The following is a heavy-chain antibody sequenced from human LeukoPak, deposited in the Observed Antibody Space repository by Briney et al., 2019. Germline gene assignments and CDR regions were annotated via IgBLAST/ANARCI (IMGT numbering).Heavy chain of an antibody. CDR1: GGSISSGGYY. CDR3: ARTGIVGATSAFDI. Sequence: SETLSLTCTVSGGSISSGGYYWSWIRQHPGKGLEWIGYIYYSGSTYYNPSLKSRVTISVDTSKNQFSLKLSSVTAADTAVYYCARTGIVGATSAFDIWDQGTMVTVSS. J-gene: IGHJ3*02. V-gene: IGHV4-31*03. CDR2: IYYSGST. D-gene: IGHD1-26*01.